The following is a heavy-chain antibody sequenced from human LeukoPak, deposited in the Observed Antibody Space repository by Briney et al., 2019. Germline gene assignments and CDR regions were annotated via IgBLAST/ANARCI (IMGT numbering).Heavy chain of an antibody. J-gene: IGHJ4*02. CDR2: IYYTGKN. V-gene: IGHV4-59*08. Sequence: TETLSLTCAVSGGSINSHYWGWIRQPPGKGLQWIGDIYYTGKNNYNPSLKSRVTISLDTSKDHLSLNLTSVVAADTAIYYCVRRDTGWNYFDYWGQGILVTVSS. CDR1: GGSINSHY. D-gene: IGHD6-19*01. CDR3: VRRDTGWNYFDY.